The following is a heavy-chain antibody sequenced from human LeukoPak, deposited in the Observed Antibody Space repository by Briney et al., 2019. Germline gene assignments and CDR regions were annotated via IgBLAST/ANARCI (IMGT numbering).Heavy chain of an antibody. CDR3: ARGGSYSYYYYGMDV. V-gene: IGHV1-2*02. Sequence: GASVKVSCKASGYTFTGYYMHWVRQAPGQGLEWMGWINPNSGGTNYAQKFQGRVTMTRDTSISTAYMELSRLRSDDTAVYYCARGGSYSYYYYGMDVWGQGTTVTVSS. CDR2: INPNSGGT. CDR1: GYTFTGYY. D-gene: IGHD1-26*01. J-gene: IGHJ6*02.